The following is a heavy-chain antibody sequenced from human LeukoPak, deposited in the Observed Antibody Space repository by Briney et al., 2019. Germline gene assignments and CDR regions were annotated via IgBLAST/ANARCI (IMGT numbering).Heavy chain of an antibody. CDR3: ARERYYDILTGLDY. J-gene: IGHJ4*02. CDR2: INHSGST. V-gene: IGHV4-34*01. Sequence: SETLSLTCAVYGGSFSGYYWSWIRQPPGKGLEWIGEINHSGSTNYNPSLKSRVTISVDTSKNQFSLKLSSVTAADTAVYYCARERYYDILTGLDYWGQGTLVTVS. D-gene: IGHD3-9*01. CDR1: GGSFSGYY.